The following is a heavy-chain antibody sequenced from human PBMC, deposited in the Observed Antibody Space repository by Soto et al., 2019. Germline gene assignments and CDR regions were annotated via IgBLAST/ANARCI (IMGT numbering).Heavy chain of an antibody. CDR1: GFTFSHYG. CDR2: ISNDGSNK. CDR3: ARDRVQIWLYVGIFGG. J-gene: IGHJ1*01. V-gene: IGHV3-30*03. Sequence: QVQVVESGGGVVQPGRSLRLSCVVSGFTFSHYGMHWVRQAPGKGLEWVAVISNDGSNKNFADSVKGRFTISRDNSKNTVYLQMNSLRAEDTAVYYCARDRVQIWLYVGIFGGWGQGTMVTVSS. D-gene: IGHD5-18*01.